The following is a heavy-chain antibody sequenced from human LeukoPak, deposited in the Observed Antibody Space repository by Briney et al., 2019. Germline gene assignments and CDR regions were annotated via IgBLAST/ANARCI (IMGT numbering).Heavy chain of an antibody. V-gene: IGHV3-30*18. CDR1: GFTFSSYG. D-gene: IGHD6-19*01. J-gene: IGHJ4*02. CDR3: AKDLAVAAFGYFDY. Sequence: GGSLRLSCAASGFTFSSYGIHWVRQAPGKGLEWVAVISYDGSNKYYADSVKGRFTISRDNSKNTLYLQMNSLRAEDTAVYYCAKDLAVAAFGYFDYWGQGTLVTVSS. CDR2: ISYDGSNK.